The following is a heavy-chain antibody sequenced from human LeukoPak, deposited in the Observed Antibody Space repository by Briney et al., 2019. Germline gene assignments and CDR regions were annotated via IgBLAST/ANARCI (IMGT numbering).Heavy chain of an antibody. Sequence: GASVKVSCKASGYTFTGYYVHWVRQAPGQGLEWMGWINPNSGGTNYAQKFQGRVTMTRDTSISTAYMELSRLRSDDTAVYYCAREDAGAYYDFWSGYYWSWFDPWGQGTLVTVSS. CDR3: AREDAGAYYDFWSGYYWSWFDP. D-gene: IGHD3-3*01. V-gene: IGHV1-2*02. CDR1: GYTFTGYY. CDR2: INPNSGGT. J-gene: IGHJ5*02.